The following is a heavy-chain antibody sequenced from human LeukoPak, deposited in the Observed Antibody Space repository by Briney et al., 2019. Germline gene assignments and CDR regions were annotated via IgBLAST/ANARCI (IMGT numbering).Heavy chain of an antibody. CDR2: IYPDDSDT. Sequence: GESLKISCKGSGYSFRNRWIGWVRQMPGKGLEWMVIIYPDDSDTIYSRSFEGQVTISADKSLSTAYRKWRSLKASDTAMYYCARGAYGSGSSYNYYGMDVWGQETTVTVSS. CDR3: ARGAYGSGSSYNYYGMDV. V-gene: IGHV5-51*01. J-gene: IGHJ6*02. CDR1: GYSFRNRW. D-gene: IGHD3-10*01.